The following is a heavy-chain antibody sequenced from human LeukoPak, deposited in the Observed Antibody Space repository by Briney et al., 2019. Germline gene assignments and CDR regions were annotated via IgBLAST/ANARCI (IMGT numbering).Heavy chain of an antibody. CDR1: GGSISSSSYY. Sequence: PSETLSLTCTVSGGSISSSSYYWGWIRQPPGKGLEWIGSIYYSGSTYYNPSLKSRVTISVETSKNQFSLKLSSVTAADTAVYYCARGDDYVWGSYRESYYFDYWGQGTLVTVSS. CDR3: ARGDDYVWGSYRESYYFDY. V-gene: IGHV4-39*01. J-gene: IGHJ4*02. CDR2: IYYSGST. D-gene: IGHD3-16*02.